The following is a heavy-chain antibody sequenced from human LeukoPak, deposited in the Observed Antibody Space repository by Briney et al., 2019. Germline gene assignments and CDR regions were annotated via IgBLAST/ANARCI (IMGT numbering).Heavy chain of an antibody. J-gene: IGHJ4*02. CDR3: TTILTYYYDSSGYYYVDY. CDR1: GFTFSNAW. D-gene: IGHD3-22*01. CDR2: IKSKTDGGTT. Sequence: GGSLRLSCAASGFTFSNAWMNWVRQAPGKGLEWVGRIKSKTDGGTTDYAAPVKGRFTISRDDSINTLYLQMNSLKTEDTAVYYCTTILTYYYDSSGYYYVDYWGQGTLVTVSS. V-gene: IGHV3-15*07.